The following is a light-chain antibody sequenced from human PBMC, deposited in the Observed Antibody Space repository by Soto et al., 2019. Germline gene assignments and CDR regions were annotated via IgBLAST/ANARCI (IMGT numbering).Light chain of an antibody. J-gene: IGLJ1*01. Sequence: QSVLTQPASVSGSPGQSITISCTGTSSDVGAYNFVSWHQQHPGKAPKLMIYNVYDRPSGISYRFSGSKSGNTASLTISGLQGEDEADYYCSSYTSTSTRVFGTGTKLTVL. CDR3: SSYTSTSTRV. CDR2: NVY. V-gene: IGLV2-14*03. CDR1: SSDVGAYNF.